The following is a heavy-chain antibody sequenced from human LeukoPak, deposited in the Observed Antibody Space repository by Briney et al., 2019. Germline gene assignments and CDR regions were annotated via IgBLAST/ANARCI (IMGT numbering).Heavy chain of an antibody. D-gene: IGHD1-26*01. Sequence: GASVKVSCKASGYTFTHYRLHWVRQAHGQGLEWMGWVNPDSGATNYQQNFQGCVTMTRDPSISTVYMELSRLRSDDTAVYYCARGSWYSDYWGQGTLVTVSS. CDR2: VNPDSGAT. CDR3: ARGSWYSDY. J-gene: IGHJ4*02. V-gene: IGHV1-2*04. CDR1: GYTFTHYR.